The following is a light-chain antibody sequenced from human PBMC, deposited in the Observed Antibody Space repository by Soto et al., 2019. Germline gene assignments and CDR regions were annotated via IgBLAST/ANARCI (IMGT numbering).Light chain of an antibody. J-gene: IGLJ2*01. CDR2: GDN. Sequence: QSVLTQPPSASGTPGQRVNISCSGSGSSIGTNTVNWYQQLPGTAPKLLIYGDNQRPSGVPDRFSGSKSGTSASLAISGLQSEDEADYYCAAWDGSLNNVLFGGGTKLTVL. V-gene: IGLV1-44*01. CDR3: AAWDGSLNNVL. CDR1: GSSIGTNT.